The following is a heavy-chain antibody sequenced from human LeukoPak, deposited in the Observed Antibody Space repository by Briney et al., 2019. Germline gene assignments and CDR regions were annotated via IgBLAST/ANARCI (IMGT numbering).Heavy chain of an antibody. J-gene: IGHJ3*02. CDR1: GGSISSSSYY. D-gene: IGHD2-8*01. CDR3: ASCTSWLESDAFDI. CDR2: IYYSGST. V-gene: IGHV4-39*01. Sequence: PSETLSLTCTVSGGSISSSSYYWGWIRQPPGKGLEWIGSIYYSGSTYYNPSLKSRVTISVDTSKNQFSLRLSSVTAADTAVYYCASCTSWLESDAFDIWVQGTMVTVSS.